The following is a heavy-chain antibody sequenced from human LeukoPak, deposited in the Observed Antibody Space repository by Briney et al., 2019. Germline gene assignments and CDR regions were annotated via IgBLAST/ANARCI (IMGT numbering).Heavy chain of an antibody. V-gene: IGHV3-7*05. CDR1: GFTFSSFW. J-gene: IGHJ4*02. D-gene: IGHD1/OR15-1a*01. CDR2: IKQDGSEK. CDR3: ATGGRSGVALEQ. Sequence: PGGSLRLSCAASGFTFSSFWMNWVRQAPGKGLEWVANIKQDGSEKYYVDSVRGRFSISRDNPKNSLYLQMNSLKAEDTAVYYCATGGRSGVALEQWGQGTLVTVSS.